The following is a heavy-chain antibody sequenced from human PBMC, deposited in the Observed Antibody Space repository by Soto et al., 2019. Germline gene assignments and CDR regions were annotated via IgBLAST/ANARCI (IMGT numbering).Heavy chain of an antibody. CDR1: GASITTKS. D-gene: IGHD6-13*01. J-gene: IGHJ4*02. CDR2: RYYSGTT. Sequence: QVKLQESGPGVVKPSETLSLPCTVSGASITTKSWNWARQSPGKGLEWIGYRYYSGTTTYDPSLKSRVTISSDTSKNQISLNLTAVTAADTAIYYCARGLSWSPYLGLWGQGTRVTVSS. V-gene: IGHV4-59*01. CDR3: ARGLSWSPYLGL.